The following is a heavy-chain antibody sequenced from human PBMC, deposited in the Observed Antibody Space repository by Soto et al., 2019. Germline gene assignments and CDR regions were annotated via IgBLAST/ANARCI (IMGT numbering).Heavy chain of an antibody. CDR1: GGSISSGGYY. V-gene: IGHV4-31*03. J-gene: IGHJ3*02. Sequence: SETLSLTCTVSGGSISSGGYYWSWIRQHPGKGLEWIGHIYYSGSTYYNPSLKSRVTISVDTSKNQFSLKLSSVTAADTAVYYCARDDTGDPDAFDIWGQGTMVTVSS. CDR2: IYYSGST. D-gene: IGHD5-18*01. CDR3: ARDDTGDPDAFDI.